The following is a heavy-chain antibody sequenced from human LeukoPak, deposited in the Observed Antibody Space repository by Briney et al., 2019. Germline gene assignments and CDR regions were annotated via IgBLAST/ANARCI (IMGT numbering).Heavy chain of an antibody. Sequence: PGGSLRLSCAASGFTFSSYWMSWVRQAPGKGLEWVANIKQDGSEKYYVDSVKGRFTISRDNAKNSLYLQMNSLRAEDTAVYNCARPMDIVATAPFDYWGQGTLVTVSS. V-gene: IGHV3-7*01. CDR3: ARPMDIVATAPFDY. D-gene: IGHD5-12*01. CDR2: IKQDGSEK. CDR1: GFTFSSYW. J-gene: IGHJ4*02.